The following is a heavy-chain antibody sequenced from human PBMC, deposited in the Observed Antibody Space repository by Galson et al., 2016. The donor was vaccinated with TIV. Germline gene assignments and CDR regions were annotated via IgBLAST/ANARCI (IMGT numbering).Heavy chain of an antibody. Sequence: SVKVSCKASGYTFNYYDISWVRQATGQGLEWMGWMNPNSGNAGYAQKFQGRVTMTSNTSVNTAYMEVRSLRFEDTAVYYCARARRGYCSGGSCLPGYWGQGTLVTVSS. J-gene: IGHJ4*02. V-gene: IGHV1-8*01. CDR3: ARARRGYCSGGSCLPGY. CDR1: GYTFNYYD. D-gene: IGHD2-15*01. CDR2: MNPNSGNA.